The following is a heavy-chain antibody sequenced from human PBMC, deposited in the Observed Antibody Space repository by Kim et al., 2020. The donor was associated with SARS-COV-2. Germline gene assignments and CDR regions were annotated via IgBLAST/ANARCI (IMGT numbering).Heavy chain of an antibody. V-gene: IGHV4-34*01. Sequence: SETLSLTCAVSGGSLTAYYWSWIRQPPGKGLEWIGEVDHRGTTNYNASLKSRVIISIDTSKNEFSLRLSSVTAADTAVYYCARLPLGRFGEFLNFDSWGQGTLVTVSS. J-gene: IGHJ4*02. CDR3: ARLPLGRFGEFLNFDS. CDR2: VDHRGTT. D-gene: IGHD3-10*01. CDR1: GGSLTAYY.